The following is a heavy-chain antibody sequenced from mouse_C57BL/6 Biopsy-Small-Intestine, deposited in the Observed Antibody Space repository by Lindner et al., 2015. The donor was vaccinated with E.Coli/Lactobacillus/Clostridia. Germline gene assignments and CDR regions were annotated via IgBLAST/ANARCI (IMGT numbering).Heavy chain of an antibody. CDR2: IDPYNDGT. CDR1: GYTFTNYV. Sequence: VQLQESGPELVKPGASVKMSCKASGYTFTNYVLHWVKQKPGQGLEWIGYIDPYNDGTNYNEKFKGKATLTSDKSSTTAYMELRSLTSEDSAVYYCARGYYSNYGYFDYWGQGTTLTVSS. J-gene: IGHJ2*01. V-gene: IGHV1-14*01. CDR3: ARGYYSNYGYFDY. D-gene: IGHD2-5*01.